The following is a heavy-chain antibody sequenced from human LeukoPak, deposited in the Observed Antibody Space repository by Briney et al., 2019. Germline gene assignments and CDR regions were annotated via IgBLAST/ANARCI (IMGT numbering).Heavy chain of an antibody. CDR2: ITSSSTNI. V-gene: IGHV3-21*01. CDR3: ARDPIVVVPSASFYYYMDV. D-gene: IGHD2-2*01. J-gene: IGHJ6*03. Sequence: GGSLRLSCVASGFTFSSYSMNWVRQAPGKGLEWVSSITSSSTNIYYADSVKGRFTISRDNAKNSLYLQMNSLRAEDTAVYYCARDPIVVVPSASFYYYMDVWGKGTTVTVSS. CDR1: GFTFSSYS.